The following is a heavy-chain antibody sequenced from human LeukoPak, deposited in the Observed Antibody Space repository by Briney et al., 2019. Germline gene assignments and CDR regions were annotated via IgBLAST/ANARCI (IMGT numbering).Heavy chain of an antibody. CDR1: GGSISSYY. D-gene: IGHD3-10*01. Sequence: SETLSLTCAVSGGSISSYYCSWIRQPAGKGLEWIGRIYTSGSTNYNPSLKSRVTMSVDTSKNQFSLKLSSVTAADTAVYYCAKSNGYGLVDIWGQGTMVTVSS. CDR3: AKSNGYGLVDI. V-gene: IGHV4-4*07. J-gene: IGHJ3*02. CDR2: IYTSGST.